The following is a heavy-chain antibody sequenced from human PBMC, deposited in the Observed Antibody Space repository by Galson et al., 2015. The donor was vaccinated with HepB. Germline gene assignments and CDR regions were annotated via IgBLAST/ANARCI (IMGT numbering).Heavy chain of an antibody. V-gene: IGHV3-48*03. Sequence: SLRLSCAASGFTFSSYSMSWVRQAPGKGLEWVSYISNTARTIYYADSVKGRFTMSRDNANSSVDLQMNNLRAEDTAVYYCARVPRFFQWLNGDWFDPWGQGTLVTVSS. CDR2: ISNTARTI. CDR3: ARVPRFFQWLNGDWFDP. J-gene: IGHJ5*02. D-gene: IGHD3-3*01. CDR1: GFTFSSYS.